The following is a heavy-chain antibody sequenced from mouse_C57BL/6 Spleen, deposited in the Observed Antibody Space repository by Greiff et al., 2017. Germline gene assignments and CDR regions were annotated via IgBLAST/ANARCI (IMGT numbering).Heavy chain of an antibody. D-gene: IGHD1-1*01. CDR1: GFTFSDYY. CDR2: INYDGSST. J-gene: IGHJ4*01. CDR3: ARGGYGSLYAMDY. V-gene: IGHV5-16*01. Sequence: EVMLVESEGGLVQPGSSMKLSCTASGFTFSDYYMAWVRQVPEKGLEWVANINYDGSSTYYLDSLKSRFIISRDNAKNILYLQMSSLKSGDTATYYCARGGYGSLYAMDYWGQGTSVTVSS.